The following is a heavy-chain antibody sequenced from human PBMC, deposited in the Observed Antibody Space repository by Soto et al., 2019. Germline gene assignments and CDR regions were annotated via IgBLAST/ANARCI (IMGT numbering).Heavy chain of an antibody. CDR3: ARDPGIAVAGNAFDI. J-gene: IGHJ3*02. Sequence: ASVKVSCKASGYTFTSSGISWVRQAPGQGLEWMGWISAYNGNTNYAQKLQGRVTMTTDTSTSTAYMELRSLRSDDTAVYYCARDPGIAVAGNAFDIWGQGTMVTVSS. D-gene: IGHD6-19*01. V-gene: IGHV1-18*01. CDR1: GYTFTSSG. CDR2: ISAYNGNT.